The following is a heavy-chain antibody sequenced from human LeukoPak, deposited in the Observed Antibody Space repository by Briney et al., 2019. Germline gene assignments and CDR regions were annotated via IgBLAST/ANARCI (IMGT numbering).Heavy chain of an antibody. V-gene: IGHV1-69*04. CDR3: ARVGSIGIAVAGYDY. CDR1: GGTFSSYA. D-gene: IGHD6-19*01. Sequence: SVKVSCKASGGTFSSYAISWVRQAPGQGLEWMGRIIPILGIANYAQKFQGRVTITADKSTSTAYMELGSLRSEDTAVYYCARVGSIGIAVAGYDYWGQGTLVTVSS. J-gene: IGHJ4*02. CDR2: IIPILGIA.